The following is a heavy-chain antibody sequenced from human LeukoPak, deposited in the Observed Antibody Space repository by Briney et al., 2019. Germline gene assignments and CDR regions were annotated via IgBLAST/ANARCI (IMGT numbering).Heavy chain of an antibody. V-gene: IGHV3-53*01. CDR3: AKDRAIVPFDP. Sequence: GGSLRLSCAASEFSVGSNYMTWVRQAPGKGREWVSLIYSGGSTYYADSVKGGFTISRDNSKNTLYLQMNSLRAEDTAVYYCAKDRAIVPFDPWGQGTLVTVSS. CDR1: EFSVGSNY. J-gene: IGHJ5*02. D-gene: IGHD2-2*01. CDR2: IYSGGST.